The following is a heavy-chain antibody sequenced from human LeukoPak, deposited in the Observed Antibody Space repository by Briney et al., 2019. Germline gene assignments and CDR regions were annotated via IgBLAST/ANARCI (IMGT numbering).Heavy chain of an antibody. J-gene: IGHJ6*02. CDR2: IIPIFGTT. CDR3: ARMTRSMTTMSYYYGMDV. CDR1: GGTFSSYG. D-gene: IGHD4-17*01. Sequence: AALVKVSCTASGGTFSSYGINWVRQAPGQGLERMGGIIPIFGTTNYAQKFQGRVTITADESTSTAYMELSSLRSEDTAVYYCARMTRSMTTMSYYYGMDVWGQGTTVTVSS. V-gene: IGHV1-69*13.